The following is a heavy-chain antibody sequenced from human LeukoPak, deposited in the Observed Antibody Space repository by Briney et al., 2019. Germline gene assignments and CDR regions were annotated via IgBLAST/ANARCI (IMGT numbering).Heavy chain of an antibody. CDR1: GFTFSSYS. D-gene: IGHD3-22*01. CDR2: ISSSSSYI. Sequence: GGSLRLSCAASGFTFSSYSMNWVRQAPGKGLEWVSSISSSSSYIYYADSVKGRFTISRDNAKNSLYLQMNSLRAEDTAVYYCARVSMIASSGDAFDIWGQGTMVTVSS. V-gene: IGHV3-21*01. J-gene: IGHJ3*02. CDR3: ARVSMIASSGDAFDI.